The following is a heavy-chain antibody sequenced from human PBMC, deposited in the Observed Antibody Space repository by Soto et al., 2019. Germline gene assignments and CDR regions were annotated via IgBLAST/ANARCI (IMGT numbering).Heavy chain of an antibody. Sequence: SETLSLTCAVSGGSISSGGYSWSWIRQPPGKGLEWIGYIYHSGSTYYNPSLKSRVTISVDRSKNQFSLKLSSVTAADTAVYYCARVEGGYDDSSGYYHDWFYSWGKGTLVTVAS. CDR3: ARVEGGYDDSSGYYHDWFYS. V-gene: IGHV4-30-2*01. D-gene: IGHD3-22*01. CDR1: GGSISSGGYS. J-gene: IGHJ5*01. CDR2: IYHSGST.